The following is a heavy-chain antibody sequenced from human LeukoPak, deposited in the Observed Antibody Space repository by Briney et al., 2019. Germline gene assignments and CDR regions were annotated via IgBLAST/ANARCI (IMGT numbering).Heavy chain of an antibody. CDR3: ARDYTLAAAVFDY. Sequence: ASVKVSCKASGGTFSSYAISWVRQAPGQGLEWMGRIIPILGIANYAQKFQGRVTITADKSTSTAYMELSSLSSEDTAVYYCARDYTLAAAVFDYWGQGTLVTVSS. D-gene: IGHD6-13*01. J-gene: IGHJ4*02. V-gene: IGHV1-69*04. CDR1: GGTFSSYA. CDR2: IIPILGIA.